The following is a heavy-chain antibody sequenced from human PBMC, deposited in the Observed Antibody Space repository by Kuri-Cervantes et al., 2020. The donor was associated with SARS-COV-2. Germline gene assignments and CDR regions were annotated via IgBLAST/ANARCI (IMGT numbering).Heavy chain of an antibody. V-gene: IGHV5-51*01. CDR1: GYSFTSYW. J-gene: IGHJ2*01. CDR3: ARPYSHGYWYFDL. Sequence: GGSLRLSCKGSGYSFTSYWIGWVRQMPGKGLEWMGIIYPGDSDTRYSPSFQGQVTISADKSICTAYLQWSSLKASDTAMYYCARPYSHGYWYFDLWAVAPWSPSPQ. D-gene: IGHD4-11*01. CDR2: IYPGDSDT.